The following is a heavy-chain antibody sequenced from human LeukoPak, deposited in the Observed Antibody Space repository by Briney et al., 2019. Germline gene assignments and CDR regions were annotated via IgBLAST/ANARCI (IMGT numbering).Heavy chain of an antibody. V-gene: IGHV3-66*02. CDR3: ARDFVGATTTHFDY. J-gene: IGHJ4*02. CDR2: IHSGGST. D-gene: IGHD1-26*01. Sequence: GGSLRLSCAASGFTVSSNFMNWVRQAPGKGLEGGSVIHSGGSTFYTDSVKGRFTISRDNSKNTLYLQMDSLRAEDTAVYYCARDFVGATTTHFDYWGQGTLVTVSS. CDR1: GFTVSSNF.